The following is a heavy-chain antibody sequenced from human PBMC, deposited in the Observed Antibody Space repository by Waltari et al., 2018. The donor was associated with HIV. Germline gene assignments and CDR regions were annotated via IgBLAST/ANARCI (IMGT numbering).Heavy chain of an antibody. CDR2: IYHHGSS. CDR1: DDSISSYS. Sequence: QVQLQESGPGMVKSSETLSLTCTVSDDSISSYSWTWIRQPPGKGLAWIGSIYHHGSSNYNPSLKSRVTISVDSSKNQFSLTLRSGIAADTAVYFCARATLVRGVNRFYRWFDPWGQGILVTVSS. J-gene: IGHJ5*02. D-gene: IGHD3-10*01. CDR3: ARATLVRGVNRFYRWFDP. V-gene: IGHV4-59*01.